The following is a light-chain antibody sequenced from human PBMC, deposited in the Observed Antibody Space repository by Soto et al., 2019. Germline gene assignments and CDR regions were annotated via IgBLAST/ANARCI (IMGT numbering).Light chain of an antibody. CDR1: SSDVGAYNY. CDR3: SSYTSGTSRI. CDR2: DVS. Sequence: QSALTQPASVSGSPGQSITISCTGTSSDVGAYNYVSWFQQHPGKAPKVMIYDVSNRPSGVSNRFSGSKSGTTASLTIFGLQPEDEADYYCSSYTSGTSRIFGGGTKLTVL. V-gene: IGLV2-14*01. J-gene: IGLJ2*01.